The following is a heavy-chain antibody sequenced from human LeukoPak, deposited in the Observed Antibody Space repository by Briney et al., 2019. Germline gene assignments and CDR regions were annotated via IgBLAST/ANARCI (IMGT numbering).Heavy chain of an antibody. V-gene: IGHV3-15*01. CDR2: IKSKTDGGTT. CDR3: TTEPCGGDCYPYYFDY. CDR1: GFTFSSYS. D-gene: IGHD2-21*02. J-gene: IGHJ4*02. Sequence: GGSLRLSCAASGFTFSSYSMSWVRQAPGKGLEWIGRIKSKTDGGTTDYAAPVKGRFTISRDDSKNTLYLQMNSLRTEDTAVYYCTTEPCGGDCYPYYFDYWGQGTLVTVSS.